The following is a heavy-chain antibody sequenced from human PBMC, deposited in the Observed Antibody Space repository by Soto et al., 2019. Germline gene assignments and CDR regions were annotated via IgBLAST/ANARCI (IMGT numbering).Heavy chain of an antibody. J-gene: IGHJ4*02. CDR1: GGSFSGYY. D-gene: IGHD3-3*01. CDR3: ARVPDYDFWSGRFYYFDY. V-gene: IGHV4-34*01. Sequence: SLTCAVYGGSFSGYYWSWIRQPPGKGLEWIGEINHSGSTNYNPSLKSRVTISVDTSKNQFSLKLSSVTAADTAVYYCARVPDYDFWSGRFYYFDYWGQGTLVTVSS. CDR2: INHSGST.